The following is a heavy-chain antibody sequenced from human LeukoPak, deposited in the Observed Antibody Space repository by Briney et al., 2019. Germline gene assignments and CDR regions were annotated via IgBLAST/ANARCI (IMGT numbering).Heavy chain of an antibody. D-gene: IGHD2-21*02. CDR1: GYTFTYYC. CDR3: AGKDCLGDCYLFQY. CDR2: VNTDTAIT. Sequence: GASVKVSCKASGYTFTYYCISWVRQAPGQGLEWMGWVNTDTAITNYAQKFQDRVTMTKDTSTSTAYMELRSLRSDDTAIYYCAGKDCLGDCYLFQYWGQGTLVTVPS. V-gene: IGHV1-18*01. J-gene: IGHJ4*02.